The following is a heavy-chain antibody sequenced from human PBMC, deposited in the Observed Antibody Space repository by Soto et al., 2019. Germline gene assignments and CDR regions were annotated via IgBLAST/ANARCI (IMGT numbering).Heavy chain of an antibody. CDR3: AREYSASGANRKSYGMDV. CDR2: MSPNNINT. Sequence: QVQLVQSGAEVKKPGASVKVSCKASGYTFTSYDINWVRQATGQGLEWMGWMSPNNINTVYAQKFQGRVTMTRNTSISTAYMELSSLRSEDTAVYYCAREYSASGANRKSYGMDVWGQGTTVTVSS. D-gene: IGHD6-13*01. J-gene: IGHJ6*02. CDR1: GYTFTSYD. V-gene: IGHV1-8*01.